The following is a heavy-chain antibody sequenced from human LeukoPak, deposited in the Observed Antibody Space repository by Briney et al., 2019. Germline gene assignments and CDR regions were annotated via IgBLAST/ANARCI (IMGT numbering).Heavy chain of an antibody. CDR2: ISGSGDAT. J-gene: IGHJ5*02. Sequence: GGSLRLSCGASGFTFSSYWMHWVRQAPGKGLVWVSTISGSGDATYYADSVKGRFTISRDNSKNTLYLQMNSLRAEDTAVYYCASSSSHYTWFDPWGQGTLVTVSS. D-gene: IGHD6-6*01. CDR3: ASSSSHYTWFDP. V-gene: IGHV3-74*01. CDR1: GFTFSSYW.